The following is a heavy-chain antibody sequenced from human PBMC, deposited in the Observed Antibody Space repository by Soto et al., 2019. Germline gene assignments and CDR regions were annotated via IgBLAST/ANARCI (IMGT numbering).Heavy chain of an antibody. CDR2: ISGSGGST. D-gene: IGHD1-26*01. Sequence: GGSLRLSCAASGFTFSSYAMSWVRQAPWKGLEWVSAISGSGGSTYYADSVKGRFTISSDNSKNTLYRQMNSLRAEDTAVYYWAKHLGLVGATRYYYYGMDVWGQGTTVTVSS. V-gene: IGHV3-23*01. CDR1: GFTFSSYA. J-gene: IGHJ6*02. CDR3: AKHLGLVGATRYYYYGMDV.